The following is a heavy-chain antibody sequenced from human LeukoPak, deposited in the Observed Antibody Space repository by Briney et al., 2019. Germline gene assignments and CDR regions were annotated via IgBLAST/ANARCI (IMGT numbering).Heavy chain of an antibody. V-gene: IGHV3-53*01. CDR3: ARGSAASPAGWFDP. CDR2: IYSGGST. J-gene: IGHJ5*02. D-gene: IGHD2-2*01. CDR1: GFTVSSNY. Sequence: VGSLRLSCAASGFTVSSNYMSWVRQAPGKGLECVSVIYSGGSTYYADSVKGRFTISRDNSKNTLHLEMNSLRAEDTAVYYCARGSAASPAGWFDPWGQGTLVTVSS.